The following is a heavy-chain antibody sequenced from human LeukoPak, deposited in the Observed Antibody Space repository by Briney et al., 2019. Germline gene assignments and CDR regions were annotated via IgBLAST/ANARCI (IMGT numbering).Heavy chain of an antibody. V-gene: IGHV3-23*01. CDR1: GFTFSSYA. CDR2: ISGSGGST. D-gene: IGHD3-10*01. J-gene: IGHJ4*02. Sequence: GGSLRLSCAASGFTFSSYAMSWVRQAPGKGLEWVSAISGSGGSTYYADSVKGRFTVSRDNSKNTLYLQMDTLRAEDTAVYYCARDITPITGDYWGQGTLVTVSS. CDR3: ARDITPITGDY.